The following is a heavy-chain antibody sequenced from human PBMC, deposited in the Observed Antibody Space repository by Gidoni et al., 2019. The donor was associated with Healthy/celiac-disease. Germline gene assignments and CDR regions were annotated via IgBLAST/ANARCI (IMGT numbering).Heavy chain of an antibody. V-gene: IGHV1-2*02. D-gene: IGHD6-19*01. J-gene: IGHJ3*02. CDR2: INPNRGGT. CDR1: GYTFTGYY. CDR3: ARAAGYSSGWYGVHDAFDI. Sequence: QVQLVQSGAEVKKPGASVKVSCKASGYTFTGYYLNWVRQAPGQGLEWMGWINPNRGGTNYAQKFQGRVTMTRDTSISTAYMELSRLRSDDTAVYYCARAAGYSSGWYGVHDAFDIWGQGTMVTVSS.